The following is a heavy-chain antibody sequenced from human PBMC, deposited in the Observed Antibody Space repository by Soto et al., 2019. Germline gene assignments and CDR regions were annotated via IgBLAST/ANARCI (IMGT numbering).Heavy chain of an antibody. D-gene: IGHD2-15*01. CDR1: GGTFSSYA. CDR3: ARGGGYCSGGSCPSIDYYYGMDV. J-gene: IGHJ6*02. Sequence: SVKVSCKASGGTFSSYAISWVRQAPGQGLEWMGGIIPIFGTANYAQKFQGRVTITADESTSTAYMELSSLRSEDTAVYYCARGGGYCSGGSCPSIDYYYGMDVWGQGTTVTVS. V-gene: IGHV1-69*13. CDR2: IIPIFGTA.